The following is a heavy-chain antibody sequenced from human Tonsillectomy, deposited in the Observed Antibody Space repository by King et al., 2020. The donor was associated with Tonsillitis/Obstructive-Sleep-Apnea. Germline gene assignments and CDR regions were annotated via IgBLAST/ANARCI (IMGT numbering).Heavy chain of an antibody. CDR2: IYHSGST. Sequence: VQLQESGPGLVKPSGTLSLTCAVSGDSISSSNWWTWVRQPPGKGLEWIGEIYHSGSTNYNPSLKSRVTISVDKSKNHFSLTLRSVTAADTAVFYCARLGKFGINSYYFYMDVWGKGATVTVSS. V-gene: IGHV4-4*02. D-gene: IGHD3-16*01. J-gene: IGHJ6*03. CDR3: ARLGKFGINSYYFYMDV. CDR1: GDSISSSNW.